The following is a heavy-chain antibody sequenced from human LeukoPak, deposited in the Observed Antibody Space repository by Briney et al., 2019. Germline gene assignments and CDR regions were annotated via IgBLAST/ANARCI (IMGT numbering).Heavy chain of an antibody. J-gene: IGHJ4*02. Sequence: SVNVSCTAAGGTFSSYAISWVPQAPGQGLEWMGGIIPIFGTANSAQKFQGRVTITTDESTSTADIELSSLRSQDTAVYYCARGPSVLMVYATLDYWGQGTLVTVSS. V-gene: IGHV1-69*05. D-gene: IGHD2-8*01. CDR3: ARGPSVLMVYATLDY. CDR1: GGTFSSYA. CDR2: IIPIFGTA.